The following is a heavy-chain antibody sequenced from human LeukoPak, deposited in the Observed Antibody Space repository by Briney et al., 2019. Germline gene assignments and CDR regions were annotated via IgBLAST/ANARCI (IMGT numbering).Heavy chain of an antibody. CDR2: IKSKPDGGTI. CDR3: ATGALFDI. D-gene: IGHD1-26*01. Sequence: GGSLRLSCAASGFTFSNAWMSWVRQAPGKGLEWVGRIKSKPDGGTIDYAAPVKGRFIISRDDSKNTLYLQMDGLATEDTAVYYCATGALFDIWGQGTMVTVSS. CDR1: GFTFSNAW. J-gene: IGHJ3*02. V-gene: IGHV3-15*01.